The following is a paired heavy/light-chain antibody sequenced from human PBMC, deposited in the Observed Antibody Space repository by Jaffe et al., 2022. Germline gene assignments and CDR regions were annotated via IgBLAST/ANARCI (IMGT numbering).Heavy chain of an antibody. J-gene: IGHJ4*02. Sequence: EVQLVESGGGLVQPGGSLRLSCAASGFTFSAYWMSWVRQAPGIGLQWVANIKEDGSQQYYVDSVKGRFTVSRDNAKNSLYLQMNSLRVEDTAVYYCARLWTTPVFRRVFDFWGQGTLVTASS. CDR2: IKEDGSQQ. CDR3: ARLWTTPVFRRVFDF. CDR1: GFTFSAYW. V-gene: IGHV3-7*05. D-gene: IGHD4-4*01.
Light chain of an antibody. CDR1: QSVSSNN. Sequence: EIVLTQSPGTLSLSPGERATLSCRTSQSVSSNNLAWYQQKPGQAPRLLIYGASSRATGIPDRFSGSGSGTDFTLTISRLEPEDFAVYYCQQYGTSPFYNFGQGTKLEIK. CDR2: GAS. J-gene: IGKJ2*01. CDR3: QQYGTSPFYN. V-gene: IGKV3-20*01.